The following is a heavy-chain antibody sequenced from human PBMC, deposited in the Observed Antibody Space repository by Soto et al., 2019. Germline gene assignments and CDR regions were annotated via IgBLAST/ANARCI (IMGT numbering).Heavy chain of an antibody. D-gene: IGHD4-17*01. J-gene: IGHJ1*01. V-gene: IGHV2-70*11. Sequence: SGPTLVNPTQTLTLTCTFSGFSLSTSGMCVSWIRQPPGKALEWLARIDWDDDKYYSTSLKTRLTISKDTSKNQVVLTMTNMEPVDTATYYCARIRYGDYVFQHWGQGTLVTVSS. CDR1: GFSLSTSGMC. CDR3: ARIRYGDYVFQH. CDR2: IDWDDDK.